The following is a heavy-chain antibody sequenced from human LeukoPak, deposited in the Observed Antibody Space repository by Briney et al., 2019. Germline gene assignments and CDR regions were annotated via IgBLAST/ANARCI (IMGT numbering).Heavy chain of an antibody. J-gene: IGHJ4*02. Sequence: GGSLRLSRAPSGFTLSDYYMSWIRQAPGTGLEGVSYISSSGSTIYCADSVKGRFTISRDNAKNSLYLQMNSLRAEDTAVYYCARDLGVAAAGTIDYWGQGTLVTVSS. V-gene: IGHV3-11*01. D-gene: IGHD6-13*01. CDR3: ARDLGVAAAGTIDY. CDR1: GFTLSDYY. CDR2: ISSSGSTI.